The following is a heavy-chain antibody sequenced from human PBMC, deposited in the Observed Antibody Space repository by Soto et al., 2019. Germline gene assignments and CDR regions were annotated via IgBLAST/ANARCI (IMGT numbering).Heavy chain of an antibody. Sequence: SETLSLTCAVSGGSISSNNWWSWVRQPPGKGLDWIGEIYHGGNTNFNPSLEGRVTISVDKSKNQFSLKLSSVTAADTAVYYCARNSFDGGHFDYWGQVTLVTVSS. V-gene: IGHV4-4*02. D-gene: IGHD3-16*01. CDR3: ARNSFDGGHFDY. J-gene: IGHJ4*02. CDR2: IYHGGNT. CDR1: GGSISSNNW.